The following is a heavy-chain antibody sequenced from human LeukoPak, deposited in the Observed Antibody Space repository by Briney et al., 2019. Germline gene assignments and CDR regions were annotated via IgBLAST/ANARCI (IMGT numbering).Heavy chain of an antibody. Sequence: ASVKVSCKASGYTFSANWIHWVRQAPGQGLEWMGIINPNDGMTRYAQRFQGRVTLTRDMSTSSVYMELSSLTSDDTAVYYCARDLGGGITMVRGVISYGMDVWGQGTTVTVSS. V-gene: IGHV1-46*01. D-gene: IGHD3-10*01. CDR1: GYTFSANW. J-gene: IGHJ6*02. CDR2: INPNDGMT. CDR3: ARDLGGGITMVRGVISYGMDV.